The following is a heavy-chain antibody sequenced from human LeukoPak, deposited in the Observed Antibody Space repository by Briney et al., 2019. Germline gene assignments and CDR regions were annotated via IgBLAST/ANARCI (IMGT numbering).Heavy chain of an antibody. D-gene: IGHD2-2*01. Sequence: GGSLRLSCAASGFTFSSYWMHWVRQAPGKGLVWVSRINSDGSSTSYADSVKGRFTISRDNAKNTLYLQMNSLRAEDTAVYYCARDYFNCSSTSCQSYYYYYYMDVWGKGTTVTVSS. V-gene: IGHV3-74*01. CDR1: GFTFSSYW. CDR3: ARDYFNCSSTSCQSYYYYYYMDV. J-gene: IGHJ6*03. CDR2: INSDGSST.